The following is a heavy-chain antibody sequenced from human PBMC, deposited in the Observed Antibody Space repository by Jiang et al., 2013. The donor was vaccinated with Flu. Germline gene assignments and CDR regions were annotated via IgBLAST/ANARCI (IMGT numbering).Heavy chain of an antibody. CDR1: GFTFSNYA. V-gene: IGHV3-23*03. CDR2: IGSGGIKK. Sequence: QLLESGGALVQPGGSLRLSCVASGFTFSNYAMNWVRQAPGKGLEWVSGIGSGGIKKKYADSVKGRFTTTRDNSKNTLSLQMNSLRAEDTAVYYCAKTRKDTYYYDSSGPSYSYFGMDVWGQGTTVTVSS. CDR3: AKTRKDTYYYDSSGPSYSYFGMDV. D-gene: IGHD3-22*01. J-gene: IGHJ6*02.